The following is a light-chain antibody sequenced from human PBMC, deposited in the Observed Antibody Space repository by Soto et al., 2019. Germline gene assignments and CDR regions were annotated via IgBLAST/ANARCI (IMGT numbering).Light chain of an antibody. CDR3: QQNKTAPFT. Sequence: DIQMTQSPSSLSASVGDRVTITCRASQGISNYLAWYQQKPEKVTELLIYTASTLQSGVPSRFSGSGSGTNFTLTINRLQPEDVATYYYQQNKTAPFTFGPGTKVDI. J-gene: IGKJ3*01. V-gene: IGKV1-27*01. CDR1: QGISNY. CDR2: TAS.